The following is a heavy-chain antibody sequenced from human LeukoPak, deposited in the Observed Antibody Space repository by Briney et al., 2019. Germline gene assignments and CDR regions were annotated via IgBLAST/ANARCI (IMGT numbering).Heavy chain of an antibody. Sequence: PGGSLRLSCAASGFTSSSYGMHWVRQAPGKGLEWVAVISYDGSNKYYADSVKGRFTISRDNSKNTLYLQMNSLRAEDTAVYYCAKDSAEGGLDYWGQGTLVTVSS. V-gene: IGHV3-30*18. CDR3: AKDSAEGGLDY. D-gene: IGHD1-14*01. J-gene: IGHJ4*02. CDR1: GFTSSSYG. CDR2: ISYDGSNK.